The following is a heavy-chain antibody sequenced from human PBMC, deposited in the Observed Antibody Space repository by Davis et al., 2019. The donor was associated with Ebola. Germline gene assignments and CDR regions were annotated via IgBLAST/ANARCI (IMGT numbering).Heavy chain of an antibody. CDR2: IRSKAYGGTT. J-gene: IGHJ6*02. D-gene: IGHD3-22*01. CDR3: TADYYYDSSGYGGYYYYGMDV. V-gene: IGHV3-49*04. Sequence: GESLKISCTASGFTFGDYAMSWVRQAPGKGLEWVGFIRSKAYGGTTEYAASVKGRFTISRDDSKSIAYLQMNSLKTEDTAVYYCTADYYYDSSGYGGYYYYGMDVWGQGTTVTVSS. CDR1: GFTFGDYA.